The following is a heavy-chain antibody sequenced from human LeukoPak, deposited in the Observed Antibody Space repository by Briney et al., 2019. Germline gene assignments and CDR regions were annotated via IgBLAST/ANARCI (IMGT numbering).Heavy chain of an antibody. D-gene: IGHD5-24*01. Sequence: SQTLSLTCAVYGGSSADYYCSWVRQPPGKGLEWIGEIHPHGIFYYNSSLTSRVTISIDTSKSQFSLRLTSVTAADTAFYYCARGRDRSKAGDHWGQGSLVTVSS. J-gene: IGHJ4*02. CDR3: ARGRDRSKAGDH. CDR1: GGSSADYY. CDR2: IHPHGIF. V-gene: IGHV4-34*01.